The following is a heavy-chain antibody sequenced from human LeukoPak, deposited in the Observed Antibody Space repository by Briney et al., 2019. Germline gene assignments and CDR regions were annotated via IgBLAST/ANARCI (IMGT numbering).Heavy chain of an antibody. CDR2: ITRSSIYI. CDR1: GFIFSSYW. Sequence: GGSLRLSCAASGFIFSSYWMHWVRQAPGKGLVWVSSITRSSIYIHSADSVKGRFTISRDNAKNSLYLQMNSLRAEDTAVYYCAKDRITMVRGAFDYWGQGTLVTVSS. CDR3: AKDRITMVRGAFDY. D-gene: IGHD3-10*01. V-gene: IGHV3-21*04. J-gene: IGHJ4*02.